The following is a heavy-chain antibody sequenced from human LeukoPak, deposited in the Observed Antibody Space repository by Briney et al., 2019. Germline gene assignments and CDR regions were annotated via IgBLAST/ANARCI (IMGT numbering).Heavy chain of an antibody. CDR2: VDPEDGKT. CDR3: ATVVGWKAYDH. J-gene: IGHJ4*02. V-gene: IGHV1-69-2*01. D-gene: IGHD2-21*01. Sequence: VKVSCKASGLTFSDYFVHWVRQAPGKGLEWMGRVDPEDGKTLYAEKFRGRVTITADTSADTAYLDLSGLKSEDTAVYYCATVVGWKAYDHWGQGTLVTVSS. CDR1: GLTFSDYF.